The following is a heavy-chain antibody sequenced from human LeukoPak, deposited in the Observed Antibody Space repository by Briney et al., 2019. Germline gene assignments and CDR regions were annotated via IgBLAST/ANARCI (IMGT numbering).Heavy chain of an antibody. V-gene: IGHV4-59*08. D-gene: IGHD5-12*01. CDR3: ARLNSGGPYYYYGMGV. CDR1: GGSISSYY. J-gene: IGHJ6*02. CDR2: IYYSGST. Sequence: SETLSLTCTVSGGSISSYYWSWIRQPPGKGLEWIGYIYYSGSTNYNPSLKSRVTMSVDTSKNQFSLKLSSVTAADTAVYYCARLNSGGPYYYYGMGVWGQGTTVTVSS.